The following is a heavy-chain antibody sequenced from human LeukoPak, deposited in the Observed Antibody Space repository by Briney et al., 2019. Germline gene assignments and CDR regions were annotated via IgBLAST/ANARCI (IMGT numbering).Heavy chain of an antibody. Sequence: ASVKVSCKASGYTFTSYGISWVRQAPGQGLEWMGWISAYNGNTNYAQKLQGRVTMTTDTSTSTAYMELRSLRSDDTAVYYCARDLGRDLWWLGALGTPWGQGTLVTVSS. CDR2: ISAYNGNT. CDR1: GYTFTSYG. J-gene: IGHJ4*02. V-gene: IGHV1-18*01. CDR3: ARDLGRDLWWLGALGTP. D-gene: IGHD4/OR15-4a*01.